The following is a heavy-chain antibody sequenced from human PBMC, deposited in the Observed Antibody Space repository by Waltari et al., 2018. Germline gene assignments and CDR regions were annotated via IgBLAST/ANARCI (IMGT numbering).Heavy chain of an antibody. CDR1: GFTFSSYG. CDR3: ARDADSSGLGYFDY. J-gene: IGHJ4*02. V-gene: IGHV3-33*01. Sequence: QVQLVESGGGVVQPGRSLRLSCAASGFTFSSYGMHWVRQAPGKGLEWVAVIWYDGSNKYYADSVKGRFTISRDNSKNTLYLQMNSLRAEDTAVYYCARDADSSGLGYFDYWGQGTLVTVSS. CDR2: IWYDGSNK. D-gene: IGHD3-22*01.